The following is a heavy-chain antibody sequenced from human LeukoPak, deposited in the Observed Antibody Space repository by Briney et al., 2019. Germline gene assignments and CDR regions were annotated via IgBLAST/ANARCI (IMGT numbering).Heavy chain of an antibody. V-gene: IGHV1-69*05. J-gene: IGHJ6*03. CDR3: ARDVTTYYYDSSGPGYMDV. D-gene: IGHD3-22*01. Sequence: GASVKVSCKASGGTFSSYAISWVRQAPGQGLEWMGGIIPIFGTANYAQKFQGRVTITTDESTSTAYMELSSLRSEDTAVYYCARDVTTYYYDSSGPGYMDVWGKGTTVTVSS. CDR2: IIPIFGTA. CDR1: GGTFSSYA.